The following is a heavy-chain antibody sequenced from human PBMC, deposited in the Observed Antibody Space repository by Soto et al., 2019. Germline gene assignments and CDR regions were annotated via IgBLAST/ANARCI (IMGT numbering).Heavy chain of an antibody. J-gene: IGHJ6*02. D-gene: IGHD5-18*01. CDR3: ASRTYSYGTRYYYYGMDV. CDR2: IIPIFGTA. CDR1: GGTFSSYA. V-gene: IGHV1-69*01. Sequence: QVQLVQSGAEVKKPGSSVKVSCKASGGTFSSYAISWVRQAPGQGLEWMGGIIPIFGTANYAQKFLGRVTITADESTSTAYMELSSLRSEDTAVYYCASRTYSYGTRYYYYGMDVWGQGTTVTVSS.